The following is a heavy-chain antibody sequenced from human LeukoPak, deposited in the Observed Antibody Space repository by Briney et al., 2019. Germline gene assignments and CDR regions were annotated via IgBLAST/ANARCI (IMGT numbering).Heavy chain of an antibody. J-gene: IGHJ4*02. D-gene: IGHD2-2*01. CDR2: IIPIFGTA. CDR1: GGTFSSYA. V-gene: IGHV1-69*05. CDR3: ARAPVSSGGCSSTSCYYDY. Sequence: WASVKVSCKASGGTFSSYAISWVRQAPGQGLEWMGGIIPIFGTASYAQKFQGRVTITTDESTSTAYMELSSLRSEDTAVYYCARAPVSSGGCSSTSCYYDYWGQGTLVTVSS.